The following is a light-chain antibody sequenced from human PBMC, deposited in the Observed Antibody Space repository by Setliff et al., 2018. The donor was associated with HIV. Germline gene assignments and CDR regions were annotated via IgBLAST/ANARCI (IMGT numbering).Light chain of an antibody. V-gene: IGLV2-18*02. J-gene: IGLJ1*01. Sequence: QSALAQPPSVSGSPGQSVTISCTGTSSDVGSYNCVSWYQQPPGTAPKLMIYEVSNRPSGVPDRFSGSKSGNTASLTISGLQADDEADYYCCSYAGSYVFETGTKVTVL. CDR3: CSYAGSYV. CDR2: EVS. CDR1: SSDVGSYNC.